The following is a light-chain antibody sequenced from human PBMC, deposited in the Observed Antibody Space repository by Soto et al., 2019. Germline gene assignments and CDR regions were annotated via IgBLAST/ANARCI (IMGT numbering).Light chain of an antibody. CDR1: QSVSSY. J-gene: IGKJ1*01. V-gene: IGKV3-20*01. CDR2: GAS. CDR3: QQYGSSPQT. Sequence: EIVLTQSPATLSLSPGERATLSCRASQSVSSYLAWYQQKPGQAPRLLIYGASSRATGIPDRFSGSGSGTDFTLTISRLEPEEFAVYYCQQYGSSPQTFGQGTKVDIK.